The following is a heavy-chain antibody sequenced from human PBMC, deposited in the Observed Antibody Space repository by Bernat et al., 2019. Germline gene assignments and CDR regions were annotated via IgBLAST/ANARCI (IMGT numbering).Heavy chain of an antibody. CDR1: GFTFTNYA. Sequence: EVQLVESGGGLVQPGGSLRLSCAASGFTFTNYAMHWVRQAPGKGLEFVSVISSFGSIISYANSVKGRFTISRDNSKNSLYLQMGSLRAEDMAVYFCARGGLVVLAPADYWGQGTLVTVSS. V-gene: IGHV3-64*01. J-gene: IGHJ4*02. CDR3: ARGGLVVLAPADY. D-gene: IGHD2-15*01. CDR2: ISSFGSII.